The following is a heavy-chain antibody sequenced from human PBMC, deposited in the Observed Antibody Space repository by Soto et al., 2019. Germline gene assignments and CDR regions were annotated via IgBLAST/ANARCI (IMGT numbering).Heavy chain of an antibody. CDR1: GYTFTSYY. CDR3: ARDWEDIYCSSTRCYAIDP. Sequence: GASVKVSCKASGYTFTSYYMHWVRQAPGQGLEWMGIINPSGGSTSYAQKFQGRVTMTRDTSTSTVYMELSSLRSEDTAVYYCARDWEDIYCSSTRCYAIDPWGQGTLVTVYS. J-gene: IGHJ5*02. D-gene: IGHD2-2*01. V-gene: IGHV1-46*01. CDR2: INPSGGST.